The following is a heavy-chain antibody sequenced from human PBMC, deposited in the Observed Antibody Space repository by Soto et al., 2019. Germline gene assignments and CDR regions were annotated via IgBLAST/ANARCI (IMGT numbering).Heavy chain of an antibody. Sequence: PGGSLRLSCATSGFTFNSYWMTWVRQAPGKGLEWVAVVSHDGRNTHYADSVKGRFTISRDSSKNTVSLEMTSLRAEDTAVYYCAKGGRQWLVTSDFNYWGQGALVTVSS. J-gene: IGHJ4*02. CDR1: GFTFNSYW. V-gene: IGHV3-30*18. D-gene: IGHD6-19*01. CDR3: AKGGRQWLVTSDFNY. CDR2: VSHDGRNT.